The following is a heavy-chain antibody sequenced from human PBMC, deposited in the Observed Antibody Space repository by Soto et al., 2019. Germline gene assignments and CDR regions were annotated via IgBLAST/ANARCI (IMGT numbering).Heavy chain of an antibody. V-gene: IGHV4-34*01. D-gene: IGHD3-22*01. Sequence: SETLSLTCAVYGGSFSGHYSSWIRQPPGKGLEWVGEINHIGSTNSNPSLKSRFTMSVDTPKNQFSLKLNSVTAADTAVYYVGRGISMIVKVQRDEHDKYYLDSWGKGTLVTV. CDR3: GRGISMIVKVQRDEHDKYYLDS. J-gene: IGHJ4*02. CDR1: GGSFSGHY. CDR2: INHIGST.